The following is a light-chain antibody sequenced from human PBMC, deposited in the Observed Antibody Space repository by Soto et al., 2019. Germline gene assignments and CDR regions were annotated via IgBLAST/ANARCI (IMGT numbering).Light chain of an antibody. J-gene: IGKJ1*01. CDR3: QQYGGPPWT. CDR2: GAS. Sequence: EIVLTQAPGTRSLSPGERATLSCRASQSVSSSWLAWYQQKPGQAPRLLIYGASSRATGVPDRFSGSGSGTDFTLTITRLEPVDSAVFYCQQYGGPPWTFGQGTKVEIK. V-gene: IGKV3-20*01. CDR1: QSVSSSW.